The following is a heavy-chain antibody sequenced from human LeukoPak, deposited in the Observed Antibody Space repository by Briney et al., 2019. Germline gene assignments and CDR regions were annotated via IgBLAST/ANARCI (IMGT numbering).Heavy chain of an antibody. V-gene: IGHV2-70*11. D-gene: IGHD3-10*01. CDR2: IDWDDDK. J-gene: IGHJ3*02. Sequence: SGPTLVNPTQTLTLTCTFSGFSLSTGEMSVSWVRQPPGKALEWLARIDWDDDKYYSTSLKTRLTISKDTSKNQVVLTVTNMDPVDTATYYCARKLYGSGSSNAFDIWGQGTMVTVSS. CDR3: ARKLYGSGSSNAFDI. CDR1: GFSLSTGEMS.